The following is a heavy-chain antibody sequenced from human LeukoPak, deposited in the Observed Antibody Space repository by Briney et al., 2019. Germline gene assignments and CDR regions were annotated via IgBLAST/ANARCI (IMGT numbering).Heavy chain of an antibody. V-gene: IGHV4-4*07. J-gene: IGHJ6*03. Sequence: SETLSLTCTVSGGSISSYYWSWIRQPAGKGLEWIGRIYTSGSTNYNPSLKSRVTMSVDTSKNQFFLKLSSVTAADTAVYYCAREGDWNEEYYYYYYMDVWGKGTTVTVSS. D-gene: IGHD1-1*01. CDR1: GGSISSYY. CDR3: AREGDWNEEYYYYYYMDV. CDR2: IYTSGST.